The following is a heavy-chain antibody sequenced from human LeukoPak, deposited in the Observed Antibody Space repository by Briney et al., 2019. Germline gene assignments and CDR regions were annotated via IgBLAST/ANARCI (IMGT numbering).Heavy chain of an antibody. D-gene: IGHD3-22*01. CDR1: GYTFTGYY. CDR2: INPNSGGT. V-gene: IGHV1-2*02. J-gene: IGHJ6*03. CDR3: ATEHYDSSGYYYYMDV. Sequence: ASVKVSCKASGYTFTGYYMHWVRQAPGQGLEWMGWINPNSGGTNYAQKFQGRVTMTRDTSISTAYMELSRLRSDDTAVYHCATEHYDSSGYYYYMDVWGKGTTVTVSS.